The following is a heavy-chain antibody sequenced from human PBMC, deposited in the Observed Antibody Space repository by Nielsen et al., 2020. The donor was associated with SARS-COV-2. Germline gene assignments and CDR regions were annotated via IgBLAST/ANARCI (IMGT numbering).Heavy chain of an antibody. CDR3: AKEGIVVVPAAIDYYYYYYMDV. D-gene: IGHD2-2*01. CDR1: GYTFTNYY. J-gene: IGHJ6*03. CDR2: ISYDGSNK. Sequence: SCKASGYTFTNYYMHWVRQAPGKGLEWVAVISYDGSNKYYADSVKGRFTISRDNSKNTLYLQMNSLRAEDTAVYYCAKEGIVVVPAAIDYYYYYYMDVWGKGTTVTVSS. V-gene: IGHV3-30*18.